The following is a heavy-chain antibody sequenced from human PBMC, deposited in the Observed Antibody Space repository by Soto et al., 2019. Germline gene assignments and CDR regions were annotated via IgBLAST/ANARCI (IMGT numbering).Heavy chain of an antibody. CDR2: IYYSGRT. CDR3: SRTYYDSSWANWFAP. V-gene: IGHV4-59*01. Sequence: QVQLQEAGPGLVKTSETLSLTCTVSGGSISSSYWSWIRQPPGKGLEWIGYIYYSGRTNYNPSLKSRVKKSVYTSKIQFSLKLSSVTAEDTDVYYCSRTYYDSSWANWFAPWCQGTLVTVSS. D-gene: IGHD3-22*01. J-gene: IGHJ5*02. CDR1: GGSISSSY.